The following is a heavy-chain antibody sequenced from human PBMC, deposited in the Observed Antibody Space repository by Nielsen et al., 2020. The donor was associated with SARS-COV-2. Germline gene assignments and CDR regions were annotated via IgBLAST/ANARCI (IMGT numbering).Heavy chain of an antibody. Sequence: GGSLRLSCAASGFTFSSYSMNWVRQAPGKGLEWVSYISSSSSTIYYADSVKGRFTISRDNSKNTLYLQMNSLRAEDTAVYYCAKDAGDYVVGYYYYGMDVWGQGTTVTVSS. CDR1: GFTFSSYS. CDR2: ISSSSSTI. CDR3: AKDAGDYVVGYYYYGMDV. J-gene: IGHJ6*02. D-gene: IGHD4-17*01. V-gene: IGHV3-48*01.